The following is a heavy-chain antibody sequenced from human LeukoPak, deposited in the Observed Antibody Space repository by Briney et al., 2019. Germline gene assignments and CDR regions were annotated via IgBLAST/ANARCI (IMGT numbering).Heavy chain of an antibody. CDR2: ISSSSSSYI. J-gene: IGHJ6*02. D-gene: IGHD5-12*01. Sequence: GGSLRLSCAASGFTFSSHSMNWVRQAPGKGLEWVSSISSSSSSYIYYADSVKGRFTISRDNAKNSLYLRMNSLRAEDTAVYYCAREGGSDGMDVWGQGTTVTVSS. V-gene: IGHV3-21*01. CDR3: AREGGSDGMDV. CDR1: GFTFSSHS.